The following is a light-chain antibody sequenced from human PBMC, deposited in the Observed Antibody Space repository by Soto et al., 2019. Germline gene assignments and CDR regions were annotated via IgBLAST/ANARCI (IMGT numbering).Light chain of an antibody. CDR3: QQYNNWPLWT. Sequence: EMVMTQSPAILSVSPGERATLSCRASQSVSSNLAWYQQKPGQAPRLLIYGASTRATGIPTRFSGSGSGTEFTLTISSLQSEDFAVYYCQQYNNWPLWTFGQGTKVEIK. V-gene: IGKV3-15*01. CDR2: GAS. J-gene: IGKJ1*01. CDR1: QSVSSN.